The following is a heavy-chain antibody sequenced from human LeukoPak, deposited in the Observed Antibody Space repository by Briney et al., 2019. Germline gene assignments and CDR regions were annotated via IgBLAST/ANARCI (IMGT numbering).Heavy chain of an antibody. V-gene: IGHV3-7*01. Sequence: GGSLRLSCAASGFTFSGYWMSWVRQAPGKGLEWVANIKQDGSEKYYVDSVKGRFTISRDNAKNSLYLQMNSLRAEDTAVYYCARDVGPYYYDGGFDYWGQGTLVTASS. CDR1: GFTFSGYW. CDR2: IKQDGSEK. J-gene: IGHJ4*02. CDR3: ARDVGPYYYDGGFDY. D-gene: IGHD3-22*01.